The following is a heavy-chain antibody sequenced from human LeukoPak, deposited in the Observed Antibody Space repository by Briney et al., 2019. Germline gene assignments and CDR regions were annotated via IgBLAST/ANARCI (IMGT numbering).Heavy chain of an antibody. CDR1: GGSFSGYY. CDR3: ARGSRIAAAGNFDY. J-gene: IGHJ4*02. Sequence: SPETLSLTCAVYGGSFSGYYWSWIRQPPGKGLEWIGEINHSGSTNYNPSLKSRVTISVDTSKNQFSLKLSSVTAADTAVYYCARGSRIAAAGNFDYWGQGTLVTVSS. V-gene: IGHV4-34*01. D-gene: IGHD6-13*01. CDR2: INHSGST.